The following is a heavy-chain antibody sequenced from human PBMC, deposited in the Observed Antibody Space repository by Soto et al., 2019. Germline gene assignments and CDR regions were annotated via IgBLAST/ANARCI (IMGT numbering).Heavy chain of an antibody. CDR1: GGSISCGDYY. CDR3: ARDGGFNSGSYRFEY. V-gene: IGHV4-31*03. Sequence: PSETLSLTCPVSGGSISCGDYYWSWIRQYTGKGLEWIAYIYYTGTTSYNPSLKNRVTISIDTSKNQFSLQLFSVTAADTAVYYCARDGGFNSGSYRFEYWGQGALVTVSS. J-gene: IGHJ4*02. D-gene: IGHD3-10*01. CDR2: IYYTGTT.